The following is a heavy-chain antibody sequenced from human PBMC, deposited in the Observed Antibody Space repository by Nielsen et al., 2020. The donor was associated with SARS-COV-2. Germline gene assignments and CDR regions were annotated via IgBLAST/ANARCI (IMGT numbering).Heavy chain of an antibody. Sequence: GGSLRLSCAASGFTFDDYAMHWVRQAPGKGLEWVSGISWNSGSIGYADSVKGRFTISRDNAKNSLYLQMNSLRAEDTALYYYAKDTPYGDYGMDVWGQGTTVTVSS. CDR2: ISWNSGSI. CDR3: AKDTPYGDYGMDV. V-gene: IGHV3-9*01. CDR1: GFTFDDYA. D-gene: IGHD4-17*01. J-gene: IGHJ6*02.